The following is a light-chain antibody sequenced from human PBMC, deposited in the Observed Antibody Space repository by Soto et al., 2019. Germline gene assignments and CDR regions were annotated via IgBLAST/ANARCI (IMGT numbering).Light chain of an antibody. V-gene: IGKV1-27*01. CDR3: QRYNAAPIT. CDR1: QDISNH. J-gene: IGKJ5*01. Sequence: DIQMTQSPTSLSASVGDRVTITCQASQDISNHLNWYQQKPGKVPKLLIYAASTLQSGVPSRFSGSGSGTDFTLTVSSLQPEDVATYYCQRYNAAPITSGQRTRLEI. CDR2: AAS.